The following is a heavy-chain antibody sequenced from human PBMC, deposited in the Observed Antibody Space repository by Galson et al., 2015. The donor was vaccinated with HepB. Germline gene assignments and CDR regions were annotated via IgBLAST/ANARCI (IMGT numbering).Heavy chain of an antibody. CDR2: INAGNGDT. CDR1: GYIFTSYS. J-gene: IGHJ4*02. Sequence: SVKVSCKASGYIFTSYSMHRLRQAPGQRLEWMGWINAGNGDTKYSRKFQGRVTIARSRSASTAYMELSSLTSEDTAVYYCAKDVDYGDYSDYWGQGTLVTVSS. CDR3: AKDVDYGDYSDY. D-gene: IGHD4-17*01. V-gene: IGHV1-3*01.